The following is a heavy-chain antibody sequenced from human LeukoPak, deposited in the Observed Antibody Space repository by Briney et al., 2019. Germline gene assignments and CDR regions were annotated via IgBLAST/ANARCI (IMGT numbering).Heavy chain of an antibody. CDR1: GFTFSSHG. D-gene: IGHD1-1*01. Sequence: GETLRLSCAASGFTFSSHGMNWVRQAPGKGLERVSYISSSGSTIYYADSVKGRFTVSRDNAKNSLYLQMNSLRAEDTAVYYCARNWNDRGPDAFDIWGQGTMVTVSS. CDR2: ISSSGSTI. CDR3: ARNWNDRGPDAFDI. V-gene: IGHV3-48*04. J-gene: IGHJ3*02.